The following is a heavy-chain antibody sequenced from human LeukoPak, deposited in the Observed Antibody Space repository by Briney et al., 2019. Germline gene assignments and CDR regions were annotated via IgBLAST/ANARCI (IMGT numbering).Heavy chain of an antibody. CDR2: ISGSGGST. D-gene: IGHD3-22*01. J-gene: IGHJ4*02. Sequence: GGSLRRSCAASGFTFSSYAMSWVRQAPGKGLEWVSAISGSGGSTYYADSVKGRFTISRDNSKNTLYLQMNSLRAEDTAVYYCALTYYYDRSRTFDYWGQGTLVTVSS. CDR1: GFTFSSYA. V-gene: IGHV3-23*01. CDR3: ALTYYYDRSRTFDY.